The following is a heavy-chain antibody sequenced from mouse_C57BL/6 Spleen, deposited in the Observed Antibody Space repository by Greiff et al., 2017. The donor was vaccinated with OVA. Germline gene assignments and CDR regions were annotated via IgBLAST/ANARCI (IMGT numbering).Heavy chain of an antibody. V-gene: IGHV8-8*01. CDR3: ARAGQATDAMDY. J-gene: IGHJ4*01. D-gene: IGHD3-2*02. Sequence: QVTLKESGPGILQPSQTLSLTCSFSGFSLSTFGMGVGWLRQPSGKGLEWLAHIWWDDDKYSNPALKSRLTISKDTSKNPVCLKNANVDTADTATYYCARAGQATDAMDYWGQGTSVTVSS. CDR2: IWWDDDK. CDR1: GFSLSTFGMG.